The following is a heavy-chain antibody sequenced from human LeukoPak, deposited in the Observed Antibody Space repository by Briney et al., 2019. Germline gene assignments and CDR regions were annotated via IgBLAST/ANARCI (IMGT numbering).Heavy chain of an antibody. D-gene: IGHD6-13*01. CDR2: ISSSSSYI. CDR3: ARDPNPGIAAAGQY. Sequence: GGSLRLSCVASGFTFSSYSMNWVRQAPGKGLEWVSSISSSSSYIYYADSVKGRFTISRDNAKNSLYLQMNSLRAEDTAVYYCARDPNPGIAAAGQYWGQGTLVTVSS. V-gene: IGHV3-21*01. CDR1: GFTFSSYS. J-gene: IGHJ4*02.